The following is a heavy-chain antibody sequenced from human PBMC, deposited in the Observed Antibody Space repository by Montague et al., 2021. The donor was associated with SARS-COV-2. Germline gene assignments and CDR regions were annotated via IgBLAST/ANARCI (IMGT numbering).Heavy chain of an antibody. J-gene: IGHJ4*02. CDR2: IYYSGST. CDR3: ARGGERSLLERPLDY. V-gene: IGHV4-59*01. CDR1: GGSNSSDY. Sequence: SETLSLTCSVSGGSNSSDYWRSIRQHPRKGLEWFGDIYYSGSTNYNPSLKSRVTISVDTSKNQFSLKLSSVTAADTAAYYCARGGERSLLERPLDYWGQGTLVTVSS. D-gene: IGHD3-16*01.